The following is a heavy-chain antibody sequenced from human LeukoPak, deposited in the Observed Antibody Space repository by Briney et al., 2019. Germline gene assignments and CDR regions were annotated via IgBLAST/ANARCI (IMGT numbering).Heavy chain of an antibody. CDR1: GFTFSSYA. Sequence: GGSLRLSCAASGFTFSSYAMHWVRQAPGKGLEWVAVISFDGSNKYYADSVKGRFTISRDNSKNTLYLQMNSLRSEDTAVYYCARLGYYDSSGYYVDYWGQGTLVTVSS. V-gene: IGHV3-30*04. J-gene: IGHJ4*02. CDR3: ARLGYYDSSGYYVDY. CDR2: ISFDGSNK. D-gene: IGHD3-22*01.